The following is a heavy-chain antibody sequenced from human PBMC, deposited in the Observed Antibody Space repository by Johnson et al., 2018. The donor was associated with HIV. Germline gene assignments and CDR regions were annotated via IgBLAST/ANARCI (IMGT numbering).Heavy chain of an antibody. D-gene: IGHD6-13*01. CDR2: IYSGGST. Sequence: VQVVESGGGLVQSGGSLRLSCGVSGFAVSSNYMSWVRQAPGKGLEWVSIIYSGGSTYYAESVKGRFTISRDNSKNTLYLQRNNLRVEETAVYYCARDGESQQLPLGDAFDIWGQGTMVTVSS. J-gene: IGHJ3*02. V-gene: IGHV3-66*01. CDR1: GFAVSSNY. CDR3: ARDGESQQLPLGDAFDI.